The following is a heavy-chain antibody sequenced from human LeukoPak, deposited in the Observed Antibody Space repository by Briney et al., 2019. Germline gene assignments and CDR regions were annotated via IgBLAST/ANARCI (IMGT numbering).Heavy chain of an antibody. Sequence: SGPLSLTCAVSGGSISSSHWWSWVRQPPGKGLEWIAEIYHSGSTNYNPSLKRRVPISVNKSKNQFSLKLSSVTAADTAVYYCARDLGYCSGGSCYSAYWGQGTLVTVSS. CDR2: IYHSGST. V-gene: IGHV4-4*02. CDR1: GGSISSSHW. D-gene: IGHD2-15*01. J-gene: IGHJ4*02. CDR3: ARDLGYCSGGSCYSAY.